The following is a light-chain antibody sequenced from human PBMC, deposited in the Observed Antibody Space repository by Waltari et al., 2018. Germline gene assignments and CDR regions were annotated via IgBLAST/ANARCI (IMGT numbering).Light chain of an antibody. CDR1: QSVGRA. CDR3: QHYVSFPVT. V-gene: IGKV3-20*01. J-gene: IGKJ1*01. Sequence: VLTQSPGTLSLSPGGRATLSCRASQSVGRALAWYQQKPGQAPRLLIYDASIMATGVPYRFSGSGSGTDFSLTISSLESGDVAGYYCQHYVSFPVTFGQGTKVE. CDR2: DAS.